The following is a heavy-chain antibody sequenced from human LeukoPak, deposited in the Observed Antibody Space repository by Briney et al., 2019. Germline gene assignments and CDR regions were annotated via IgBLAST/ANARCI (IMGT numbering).Heavy chain of an antibody. V-gene: IGHV3-48*03. CDR3: AKDVVPAAMSSGDAFDI. J-gene: IGHJ3*02. Sequence: HPGGSLRLSCAASGFTFSSYEMNWVRQAPGKGLEWVSYISSSGSTIYYADSVKGRFTISRDNAKNSLYLKMNSLRAEDTAVYYCAKDVVPAAMSSGDAFDIWGQGTMVTVSS. CDR2: ISSSGSTI. D-gene: IGHD2-2*01. CDR1: GFTFSSYE.